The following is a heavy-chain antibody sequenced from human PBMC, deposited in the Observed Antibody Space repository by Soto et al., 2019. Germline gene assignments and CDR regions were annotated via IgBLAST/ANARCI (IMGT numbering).Heavy chain of an antibody. V-gene: IGHV1-69*02. CDR1: GGTFSSYT. Sequence: QVQLVQSGAEVKKPGSSVKVSCKASGGTFSSYTISWVRQAPGLGLEWMGRIIPSLGIANYPQKFQCRVRITADKSTCTAYMELSSLRSEDTAVYYCAHGRWEESIADFRGWFDPLCQGTLVTVYS. D-gene: IGHD6-6*01. CDR3: AHGRWEESIADFRGWFDP. CDR2: IIPSLGIA. J-gene: IGHJ5*02.